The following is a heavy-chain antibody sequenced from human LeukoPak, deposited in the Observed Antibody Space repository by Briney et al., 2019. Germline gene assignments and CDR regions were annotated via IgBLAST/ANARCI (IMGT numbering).Heavy chain of an antibody. J-gene: IGHJ4*02. D-gene: IGHD3-22*01. CDR1: GGSISSYY. V-gene: IGHV4-4*09. CDR2: IYWSGGT. Sequence: SETLSLTCTVSGGSISSYYWSWIRQPPGKGLEWIGYIYWSGGTNYNPSLRSRVTISVDTSKNQFSLKLTSMTAADTAVYYCAVDYDSSGYYYDYWGQGTLVTVSS. CDR3: AVDYDSSGYYYDY.